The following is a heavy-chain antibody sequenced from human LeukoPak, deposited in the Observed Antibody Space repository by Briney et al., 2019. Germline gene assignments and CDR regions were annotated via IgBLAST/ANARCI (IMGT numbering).Heavy chain of an antibody. Sequence: GRSLRLSCTASGFNFGIYGMHWVRQAPGKGLEWVAVMWDDGTNEYYVESVKGRFTISRDNGKRTLYLQMNSLRVEDTALYYCARLQFQLVSYYGMDVWGRGTTVTVSS. CDR2: MWDDGTNE. V-gene: IGHV3-33*01. CDR1: GFNFGIYG. CDR3: ARLQFQLVSYYGMDV. J-gene: IGHJ6*02. D-gene: IGHD5-24*01.